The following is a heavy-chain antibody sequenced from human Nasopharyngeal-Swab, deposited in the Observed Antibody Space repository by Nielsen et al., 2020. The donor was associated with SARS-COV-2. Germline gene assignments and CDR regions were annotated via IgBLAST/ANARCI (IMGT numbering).Heavy chain of an antibody. D-gene: IGHD6-13*01. V-gene: IGHV3-69-1*01. CDR2: ISSSSYI. Sequence: VCQAAGKGLEWVSSISSSSYIYYADSVKGRFTISRDNAKNSLYLQMNSLRAEDTAVYYCARVAGLIAAAGDYWGQGTLVTVSS. CDR3: ARVAGLIAAAGDY. J-gene: IGHJ4*02.